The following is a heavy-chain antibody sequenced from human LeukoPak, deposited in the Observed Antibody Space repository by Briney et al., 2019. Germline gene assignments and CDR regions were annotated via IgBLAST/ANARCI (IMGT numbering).Heavy chain of an antibody. CDR3: GRQATLLAGRLEAGGFDI. V-gene: IGHV4-59*08. CDR2: IYPSGST. J-gene: IGHJ3*02. CDR1: GGSFSDYY. Sequence: SETLSLTCSVSGGSFSDYYWNWIRQSPGKGLEWIGYIYPSGSTDYNPSLKSRVTMSTDTSKNQISLKLTSVTAADTAVYFCGRQATLLAGRLEAGGFDIWGRGTMVTVSS. D-gene: IGHD3-3*01.